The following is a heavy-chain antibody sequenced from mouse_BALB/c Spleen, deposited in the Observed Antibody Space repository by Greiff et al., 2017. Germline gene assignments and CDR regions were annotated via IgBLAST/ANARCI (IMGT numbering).Heavy chain of an antibody. Sequence: EVKVVESGGGLVKPGGSLKLSCAASGFTFSSYAMSWVRQTPEKRLEWVASISSGGSTYYPDSVKGRFTISRDNARNILYLQMSSLRSEDTAMYYCAREGGSSYGDWYFDVWGAGTTVTVSS. D-gene: IGHD1-1*01. J-gene: IGHJ1*01. V-gene: IGHV5-6-5*01. CDR2: ISSGGST. CDR3: AREGGSSYGDWYFDV. CDR1: GFTFSSYA.